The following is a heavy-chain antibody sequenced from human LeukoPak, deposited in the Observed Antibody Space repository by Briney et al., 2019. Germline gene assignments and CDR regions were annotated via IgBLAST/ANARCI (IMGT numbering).Heavy chain of an antibody. CDR3: ARGGTEGELSQVLRS. D-gene: IGHD1-1*01. Sequence: SETLSLTCTVSGGSISSYYWSWIRQPAGKGLEWIGRIYTSGSTNYNPSLKSRVTMSVDTSKNQFSLKLSSVTAADTAVYYCARGGTEGELSQVLRSWGQGTLVTVSS. J-gene: IGHJ5*02. CDR1: GGSISSYY. CDR2: IYTSGST. V-gene: IGHV4-4*07.